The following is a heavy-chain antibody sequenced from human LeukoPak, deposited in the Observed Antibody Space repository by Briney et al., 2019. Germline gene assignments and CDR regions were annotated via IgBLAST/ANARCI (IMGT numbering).Heavy chain of an antibody. CDR3: ARESGRFPDY. V-gene: IGHV3-11*04. CDR1: GFTFSDYY. J-gene: IGHJ4*02. CDR2: ISSSGSAI. D-gene: IGHD3-3*01. Sequence: PGGSLRLSCAVSGFTFSDYYMGWICQAPGTGLEWVSYISSSGSAIFNADSVKGRFTISRDNAKNSLYLQMNSLRAEDTAVYYCARESGRFPDYWGQGTLVTVSS.